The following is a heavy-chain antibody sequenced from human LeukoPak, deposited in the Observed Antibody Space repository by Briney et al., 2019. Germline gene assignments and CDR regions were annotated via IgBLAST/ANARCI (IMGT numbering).Heavy chain of an antibody. CDR1: GGSFSGYY. CDR2: INHSGST. V-gene: IGHV4-34*01. D-gene: IGHD6-13*01. J-gene: IGHJ3*02. CDR3: ARKGRGQQLVHLLDAFDI. Sequence: SETLSLTCAVYGGSFSGYYWSWIRQPPGKGLEWIGEINHSGSTNYNPSLKSRVTISVDTSKNQFSLKLSSVTAADTAVYYCARKGRGQQLVHLLDAFDIWGQGTMVTVSS.